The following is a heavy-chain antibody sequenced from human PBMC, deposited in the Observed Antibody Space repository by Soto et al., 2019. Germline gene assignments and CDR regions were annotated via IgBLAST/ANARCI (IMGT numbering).Heavy chain of an antibody. CDR2: IYRSGAT. CDR1: GFTVTTNY. D-gene: IGHD3-10*01. V-gene: IGHV3-53*01. CDR3: ARDSGMIRGSYGVDV. J-gene: IGHJ6*02. Sequence: PGGSLRLSCAASGFTVTTNYMTWVRQAPGKGLEWVSVIYRSGATYYPDSVRGRFTASRDYSHNTLHLQMDSLRVEDTAVYYCARDSGMIRGSYGVDVWGPGTTVTVS.